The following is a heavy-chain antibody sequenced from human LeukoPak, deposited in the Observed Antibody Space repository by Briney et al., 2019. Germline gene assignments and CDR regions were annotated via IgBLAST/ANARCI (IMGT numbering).Heavy chain of an antibody. J-gene: IGHJ3*02. CDR2: ISAYNGNT. CDR1: GYTFASYG. D-gene: IGHD2-15*01. CDR3: NLVVPYAFDI. V-gene: IGHV1-18*01. Sequence: GASVKVSCKASGYTFASYGISWVRQAPGQGLEWMGWISAYNGNTNYAQKLQGRVTMTTDTSTSTAYMELRSLRSDDTAVYYCNLVVPYAFDIWGQGTMVTVSS.